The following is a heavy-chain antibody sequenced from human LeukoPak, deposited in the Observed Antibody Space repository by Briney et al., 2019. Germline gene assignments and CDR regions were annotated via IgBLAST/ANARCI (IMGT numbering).Heavy chain of an antibody. CDR1: GYTFTSYG. CDR2: ISAYNGNT. CDR3: AREESAVTTDNSPFDY. J-gene: IGHJ4*02. D-gene: IGHD4-17*01. V-gene: IGHV1-18*01. Sequence: ASVKVSCKASGYTFTSYGISWVRQAPGQGLEWMGWISAYNGNTNYAQKLQGRVTITTDTSTSTAYMELRSLRSEDTAVYYCAREESAVTTDNSPFDYWGQGTLVTVSS.